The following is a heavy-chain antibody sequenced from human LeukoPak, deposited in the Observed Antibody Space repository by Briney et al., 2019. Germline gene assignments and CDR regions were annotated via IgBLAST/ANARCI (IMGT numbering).Heavy chain of an antibody. Sequence: GGSLRLSCAASGFTFSGYGMHWVRQAPGKGLEWVAVISYDGSNKYYADSVKGRFTISRDNSKNTLYLQMNSLRAEDTAVYYCAKDEPYDIPQDWFDPWGQGTLVTVSS. CDR1: GFTFSGYG. J-gene: IGHJ5*02. V-gene: IGHV3-30*18. D-gene: IGHD3-9*01. CDR2: ISYDGSNK. CDR3: AKDEPYDIPQDWFDP.